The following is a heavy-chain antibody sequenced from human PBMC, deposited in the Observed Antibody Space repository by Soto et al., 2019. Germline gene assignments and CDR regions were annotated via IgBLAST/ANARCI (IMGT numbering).Heavy chain of an antibody. Sequence: APVKVSSKASGYTFTSYGISWVRQAPGQGLEWMGWISAYNGNTNYAQKLQGRVTMTTDTSTSTAYMELRSLRSDDTAVYYCARSPVQLERLGWFDPWGQGTLVTVSS. CDR1: GYTFTSYG. D-gene: IGHD1-1*01. V-gene: IGHV1-18*01. CDR3: ARSPVQLERLGWFDP. J-gene: IGHJ5*02. CDR2: ISAYNGNT.